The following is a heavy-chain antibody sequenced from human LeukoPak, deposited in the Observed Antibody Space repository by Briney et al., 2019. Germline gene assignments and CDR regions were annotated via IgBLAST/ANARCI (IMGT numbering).Heavy chain of an antibody. D-gene: IGHD3-3*01. CDR2: IYPGDSDT. Sequence: KPGESLEISCKGSGYSFTSYWIGWVRQMPGKGLEWMGIIYPGDSDTRYSPSFQGQVTISADKSISTAYLQWSSLKASDTAMYYCARHGIDFWSGYYTWATLNWFDPWGQGTLVTVSS. V-gene: IGHV5-51*01. CDR3: ARHGIDFWSGYYTWATLNWFDP. CDR1: GYSFTSYW. J-gene: IGHJ5*02.